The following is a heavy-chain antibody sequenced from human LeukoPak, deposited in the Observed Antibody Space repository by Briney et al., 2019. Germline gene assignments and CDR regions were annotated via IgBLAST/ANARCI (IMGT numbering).Heavy chain of an antibody. CDR1: GFTFSSYG. J-gene: IGHJ4*02. Sequence: GGSLRLSCAASGFTFSSYGMHWVRQAPGKGLEWVAVISYDGSNKYYADSVKGRFTISRDNSKNTLYLQMNSLRAEDTAVYYCAKVSIDGYNPGALGYWGQGTLVTVSS. V-gene: IGHV3-30*18. CDR3: AKVSIDGYNPGALGY. CDR2: ISYDGSNK. D-gene: IGHD5-24*01.